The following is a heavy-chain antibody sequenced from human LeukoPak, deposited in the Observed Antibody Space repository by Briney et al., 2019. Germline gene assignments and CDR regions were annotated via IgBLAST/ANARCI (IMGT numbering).Heavy chain of an antibody. CDR2: INPSSGAT. D-gene: IGHD2-2*01. V-gene: IGHV1-2*02. CDR1: GYTFTGYY. CDR3: ATLKYCSSTSCYELDFDY. Sequence: ASVTVSCKSSGYTFTGYYMHWVRQAPGQGLEWMGWINPSSGATNYAQKFQGRVTMTRDTSISTAYMELSRLRSDDTAVYYCATLKYCSSTSCYELDFDYWGQGDLVTVSS. J-gene: IGHJ4*02.